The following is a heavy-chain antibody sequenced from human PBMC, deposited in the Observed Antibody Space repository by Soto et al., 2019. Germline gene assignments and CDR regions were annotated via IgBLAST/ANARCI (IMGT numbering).Heavy chain of an antibody. CDR3: AKDLGRGYSYLDV. Sequence: QVQLVESGGGVVQPGRSLRLSCAASGFTFNNHGMHWVRQAPGKGLEWVAVISHDGGKKYYVDSVKGRFTLARDNSKTTLFLQMNSLSTEDTAVYYCAKDLGRGYSYLDVWGQGTTVTVSS. CDR1: GFTFNNHG. D-gene: IGHD5-18*01. V-gene: IGHV3-30*18. CDR2: ISHDGGKK. J-gene: IGHJ6*02.